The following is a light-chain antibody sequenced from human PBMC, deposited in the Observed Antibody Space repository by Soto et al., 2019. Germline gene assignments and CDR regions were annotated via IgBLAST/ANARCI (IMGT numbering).Light chain of an antibody. CDR2: EVS. V-gene: IGLV2-23*02. CDR3: CSYAGSSTLV. CDR1: SSDVGNYNL. J-gene: IGLJ1*01. Sequence: QSLLTQPASVSGSPGRSSSISSTGTSSDVGNYNLVSWFQQHPGKAPKLMIYEVSKRPSGVSNRFSGSKSGNTASLTISGLPAEDEAHYYCCSYAGSSTLVFGTATKVTV.